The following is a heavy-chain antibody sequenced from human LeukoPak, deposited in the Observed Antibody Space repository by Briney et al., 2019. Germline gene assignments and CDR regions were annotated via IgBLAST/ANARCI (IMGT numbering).Heavy chain of an antibody. J-gene: IGHJ4*02. V-gene: IGHV1-2*02. CDR3: ARGAYYGDNFPLHY. CDR2: MNPNSGAT. Sequence: ASVKVSCKGSGYTFTNYYLHWVRQAPGQGVEWMGWMNPNSGATDYQQNFQGRVTMTRDTSISTAYLEVFSLTSDDAAVYYCARGAYYGDNFPLHYWGQGSLVIVSS. CDR1: GYTFTNYY. D-gene: IGHD4-23*01.